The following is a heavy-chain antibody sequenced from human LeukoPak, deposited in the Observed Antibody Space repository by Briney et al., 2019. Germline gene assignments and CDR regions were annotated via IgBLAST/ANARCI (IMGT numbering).Heavy chain of an antibody. J-gene: IGHJ4*02. Sequence: GGSLRLSCAASGSTLSTYVMSWVRQAPGKGLEWVSVISGSGGSTHYADSVKGRFTISRDNSKNTLYLQMDSLRAEDTAVYYCAKGLRTSWLAGGVFDYWGQGTLVTVSS. D-gene: IGHD6-19*01. CDR2: ISGSGGST. CDR3: AKGLRTSWLAGGVFDY. V-gene: IGHV3-23*01. CDR1: GSTLSTYV.